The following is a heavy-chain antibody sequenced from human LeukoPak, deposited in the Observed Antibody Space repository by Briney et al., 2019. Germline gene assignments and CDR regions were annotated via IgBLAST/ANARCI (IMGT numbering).Heavy chain of an antibody. CDR1: GFTFSRSW. J-gene: IGHJ4*02. Sequence: GGSLRLSCAASGFTFSRSWMHWVRQAPGKGLVWVSRINTDGSDTMYADSVKGRFTISRDNAKNSLYLQMNSLRAEDTAVYYCARDGHYYDSSGSRFDYWGQGTLVTVSS. D-gene: IGHD3-22*01. CDR2: INTDGSDT. V-gene: IGHV3-74*03. CDR3: ARDGHYYDSSGSRFDY.